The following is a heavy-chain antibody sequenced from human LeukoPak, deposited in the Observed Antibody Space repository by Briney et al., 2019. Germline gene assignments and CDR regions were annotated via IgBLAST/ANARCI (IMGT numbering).Heavy chain of an antibody. CDR2: IKQGGSEK. V-gene: IGHV3-7*03. CDR1: GFSFSNYA. Sequence: GGSLRLSCSASGFSFSNYAMYWVRQAPGKGLEWVANIKQGGSEKYYVDSVKGRFTISRDNAKNSLYLQMNSLRAEDTAVYYCARDFGLRCSGGACYSVYYYGMDVWGKGTTVTVSS. CDR3: ARDFGLRCSGGACYSVYYYGMDV. J-gene: IGHJ6*04. D-gene: IGHD2-15*01.